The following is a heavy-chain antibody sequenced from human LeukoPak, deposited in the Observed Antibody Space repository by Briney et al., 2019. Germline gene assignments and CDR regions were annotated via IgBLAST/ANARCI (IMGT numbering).Heavy chain of an antibody. D-gene: IGHD6-13*01. CDR2: IFYSGSI. V-gene: IGHV4-39*07. CDR3: AREDSSSWYRGAFDI. J-gene: IGHJ3*02. CDR1: GGSISTSSYY. Sequence: PSETLSLTCTVSGGSISTSSYYWGWVRQPPGKGLEWIGNIFYSGSIYYSPSLKSRVTISLDTSRNQFSLKLTSVTAADTAVYYCAREDSSSWYRGAFDIWGQGTMVTVSS.